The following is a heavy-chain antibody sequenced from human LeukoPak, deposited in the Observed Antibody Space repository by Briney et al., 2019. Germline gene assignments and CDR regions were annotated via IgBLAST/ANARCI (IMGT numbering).Heavy chain of an antibody. J-gene: IGHJ6*03. CDR2: TYTSGST. D-gene: IGHD1-26*01. CDR1: GGSISSYY. CDR3: AGFTGTYYGGYYYVDV. Sequence: PSETLSLTCTVSGGSISSYYWGWIRQPPGQGLEWIGHTYTSGSTNYNPSLQSRVTLSLDTSTNQFSLKLSSVTAADTAVYYCAGFTGTYYGGYYYVDVWGKGATVTVSS. V-gene: IGHV4-4*09.